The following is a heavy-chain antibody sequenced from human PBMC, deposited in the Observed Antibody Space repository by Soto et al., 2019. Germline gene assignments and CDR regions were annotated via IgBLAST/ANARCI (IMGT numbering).Heavy chain of an antibody. V-gene: IGHV4-59*01. CDR3: GNRGSSERHDY. CDR1: CVSITSYY. Sequence: PAETLSLTCIVSCVSITSYYLRWIRQVPGKGLEWISCTDYTGNTNSYPSFQSRVTIFMSASENNLSLKMTSITAADAAVYYYGNRGSSERHDYWGQGTLVTVSS. D-gene: IGHD6-13*01. J-gene: IGHJ4*02. CDR2: TDYTGNT.